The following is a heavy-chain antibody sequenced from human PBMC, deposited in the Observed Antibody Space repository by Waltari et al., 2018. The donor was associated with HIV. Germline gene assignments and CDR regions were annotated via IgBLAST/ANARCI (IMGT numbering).Heavy chain of an antibody. CDR1: GFTF. Sequence: ESGGGRAKPGGTLILSCSGSGFTFKTQGRGLEWISSIRYDSSFMYYADSVKGRFTVSRDNVRNSVFLQINDVRAEDTATYFCGAFLCAEDCRDGFDVWGQGTMVTVS. CDR3: GAFLCAEDCRDGFDV. V-gene: IGHV3-21*06. J-gene: IGHJ3*01. CDR2: IRYDSSFM. D-gene: IGHD2-21*02.